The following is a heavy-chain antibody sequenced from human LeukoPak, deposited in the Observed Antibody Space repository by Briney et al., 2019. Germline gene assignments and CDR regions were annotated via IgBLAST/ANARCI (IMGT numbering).Heavy chain of an antibody. V-gene: IGHV4-59*01. J-gene: IGHJ6*02. D-gene: IGHD3-9*01. CDR3: ARSYSNTGYYYHGMDV. CDR1: GGSISRYY. Sequence: SETLSLTCTVSGGSISRYYWSWIRQPPGKGLEWIAYIYYSGTSNYNPSLKSRVTIPLDTSKNQFSLRMSSVTAADTAVYYCARSYSNTGYYYHGMDVWGQGTPVTVSS. CDR2: IYYSGTS.